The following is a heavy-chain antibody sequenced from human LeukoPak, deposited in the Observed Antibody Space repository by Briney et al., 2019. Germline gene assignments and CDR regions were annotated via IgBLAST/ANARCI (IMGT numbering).Heavy chain of an antibody. CDR3: ARERRFCSGGSCSTPLGGMDV. CDR1: GYNLNTYH. CDR2: ISSYNGNT. J-gene: IGHJ6*02. Sequence: ASVKVSCKASGYNLNTYHMHWVRQAPGQGLEWMGWISSYNGNTNYAQNLQGRVTMTTDTSTSTGYMELRSLRSDDTAVYYCARERRFCSGGSCSTPLGGMDVWGQGTTVTVSS. V-gene: IGHV1-18*04. D-gene: IGHD2-15*01.